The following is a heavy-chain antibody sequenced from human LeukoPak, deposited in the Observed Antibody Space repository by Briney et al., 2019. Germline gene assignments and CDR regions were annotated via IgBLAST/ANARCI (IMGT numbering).Heavy chain of an antibody. D-gene: IGHD3-22*01. CDR2: IWYDGSNK. Sequence: GRSLRLSCAASGFTFSSYGMHWVRQAPGEGLEWVAVIWYDGSNKYYADSVKGRFTISRDNSKNTLYLQMNSLRAEDTAVYYCARDSGGGGTMMGAFDIWGQGTMVTVSS. CDR3: ARDSGGGGTMMGAFDI. J-gene: IGHJ3*02. CDR1: GFTFSSYG. V-gene: IGHV3-33*01.